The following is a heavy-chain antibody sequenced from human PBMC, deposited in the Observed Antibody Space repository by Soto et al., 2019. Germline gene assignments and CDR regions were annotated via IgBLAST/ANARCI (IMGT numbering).Heavy chain of an antibody. V-gene: IGHV3-48*02. CDR1: GFAFSGHT. CDR2: IGNTLDTI. D-gene: IGHD2-15*01. CDR3: ARGDCSGGSCYGIDV. Sequence: EVQLVESGGVLVQPGGSLRLSWAASGFAFSGHTTNWVRQAPGKGLEWVAYIGNTLDTIYYADSVKGRFIISRDDAMKSVFLHMSSLRDDDTAVYSCARGDCSGGSCYGIDVWRRGTMVTVSS. J-gene: IGHJ6*02.